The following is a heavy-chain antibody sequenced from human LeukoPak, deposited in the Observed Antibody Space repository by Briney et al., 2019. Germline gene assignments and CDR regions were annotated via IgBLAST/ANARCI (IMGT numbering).Heavy chain of an antibody. V-gene: IGHV4-61*01. CDR3: ARGRYDSSGYYYFDY. CDR1: GDSVTSVLYY. Sequence: PSETLSLTCSVSGDSVTSVLYYWTWIRQPPGKGLEWIGYIFNRGGTMYNPSLKGRVTVSADMSRNQFSLELRSVIAADTAVYYCARGRYDSSGYYYFDYWGQGTLVPVSP. D-gene: IGHD3-22*01. J-gene: IGHJ4*02. CDR2: IFNRGGT.